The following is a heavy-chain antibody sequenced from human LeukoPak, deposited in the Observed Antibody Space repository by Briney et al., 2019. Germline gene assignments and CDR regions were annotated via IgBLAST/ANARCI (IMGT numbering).Heavy chain of an antibody. D-gene: IGHD1-7*01. Sequence: PSEILSLTCTVSGGSISSSSYYWGWIRQPPGKGLEWIGSIYYSGSTYYNPSLKSRVTISVDTSKNQFSLKLSSVTAADTAVYYCARGITGTTQSFYDYWGQGTLVTVSS. J-gene: IGHJ4*02. CDR2: IYYSGST. CDR3: ARGITGTTQSFYDY. CDR1: GGSISSSSYY. V-gene: IGHV4-39*07.